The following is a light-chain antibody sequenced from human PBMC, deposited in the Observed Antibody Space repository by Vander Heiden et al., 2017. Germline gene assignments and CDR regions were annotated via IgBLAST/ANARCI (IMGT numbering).Light chain of an antibody. J-gene: IGKJ4*01. CDR1: QRVSSSY. Sequence: EIVLTQSPGTLSLSPGERATLFCRASQRVSSSYLAWDQQKPGHAPRLLIYRASSKATVIPDRFSGSGSGTDFTLTISRLEPEDFAVYYCQQYGSSPPLTFGGGTKVEIK. V-gene: IGKV3-20*01. CDR2: RAS. CDR3: QQYGSSPPLT.